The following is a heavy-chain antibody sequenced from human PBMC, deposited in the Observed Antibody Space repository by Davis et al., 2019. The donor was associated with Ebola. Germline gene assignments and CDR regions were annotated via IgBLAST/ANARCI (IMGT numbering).Heavy chain of an antibody. CDR1: EFTFSSYS. CDR3: ATDNWGPAL. J-gene: IGHJ4*02. Sequence: GESLKISCAGSEFTFSSYSMNWVRLAPGKGLEWVSVISGSGSTIHYADSVKGRFTISRDNGKKSLYLEMNSLRVEDTAVYYCATDNWGPALWGQGTLLTVSS. CDR2: ISGSGSTI. V-gene: IGHV3-23*01. D-gene: IGHD7-27*01.